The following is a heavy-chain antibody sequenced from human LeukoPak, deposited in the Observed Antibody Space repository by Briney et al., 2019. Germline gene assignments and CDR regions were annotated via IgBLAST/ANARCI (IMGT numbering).Heavy chain of an antibody. Sequence: GSLRLSCAASGFTFSSYAMHWVRQAPGKGLKWVAVISYDGSNKYYADSVKGRFTISRDNSKNTLYLQMNSLRAEDTAVYYCAREPPYYYYMDVWGKGTTVTVSS. CDR3: AREPPYYYYMDV. V-gene: IGHV3-30*01. CDR2: ISYDGSNK. CDR1: GFTFSSYA. J-gene: IGHJ6*03.